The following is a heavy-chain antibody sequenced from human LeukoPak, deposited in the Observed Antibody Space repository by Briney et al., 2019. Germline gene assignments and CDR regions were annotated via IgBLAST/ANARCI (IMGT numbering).Heavy chain of an antibody. D-gene: IGHD7-27*01. V-gene: IGHV4-59*08. CDR1: GGSISSYY. Sequence: SETLSLTCTVSGGSISSYYWSWIRQPPGKGLEWIGYIYYSGSTNYNPSLKSRVTISVDTSKNQFSLKLSSMTAADTAVYYCARLGNGMDVWAKGPRSPSP. CDR2: IYYSGST. CDR3: ARLGNGMDV. J-gene: IGHJ6*02.